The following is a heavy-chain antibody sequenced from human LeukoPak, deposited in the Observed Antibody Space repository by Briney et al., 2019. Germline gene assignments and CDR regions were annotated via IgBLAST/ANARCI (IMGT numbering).Heavy chain of an antibody. V-gene: IGHV3-7*01. J-gene: IGHJ4*02. CDR2: IKQDGSEK. CDR3: ATMVRGRFDY. Sequence: GGSLRLSCAASGFTFSSYAMSWVRQAPGKGLEWVANIKQDGSEKYYVDSVKGRFTISRDNAKNSLYLQTNSLRAEDTAVYYCATMVRGRFDYWGQGTLVTVSS. CDR1: GFTFSSYA. D-gene: IGHD3-10*01.